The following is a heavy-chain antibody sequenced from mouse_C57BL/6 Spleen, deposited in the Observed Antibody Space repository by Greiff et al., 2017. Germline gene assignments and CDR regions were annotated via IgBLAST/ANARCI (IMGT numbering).Heavy chain of an antibody. CDR3: ARWGGGDYDRYFDV. Sequence: QVQLQQSGPELVKPGASVKISCKASGYAFSSSWMNWVKQRPGKGLEWIGRIYPGDGVTNYNGKFKGKATLTADKSSSTAYMQLSSLTSEDSAVYFCARWGGGDYDRYFDVWGTGTTVTVSS. V-gene: IGHV1-82*01. CDR1: GYAFSSSW. J-gene: IGHJ1*03. D-gene: IGHD2-13*01. CDR2: IYPGDGVT.